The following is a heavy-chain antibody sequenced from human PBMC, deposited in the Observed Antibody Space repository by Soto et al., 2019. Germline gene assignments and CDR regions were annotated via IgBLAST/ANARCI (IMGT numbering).Heavy chain of an antibody. Sequence: QVQLVESGGGVVQPGRSLRLSCAASGFTFSSYAMHWVRQAPGKGLEWVAVISYDGSNKYYADSVKGRFTITRDNSKNTLYLQMNSLRDEDTAVYYCARLGTTHYYYGMDVWGQGTTVTVSS. CDR1: GFTFSSYA. CDR2: ISYDGSNK. CDR3: ARLGTTHYYYGMDV. D-gene: IGHD1-7*01. J-gene: IGHJ6*02. V-gene: IGHV3-30-3*01.